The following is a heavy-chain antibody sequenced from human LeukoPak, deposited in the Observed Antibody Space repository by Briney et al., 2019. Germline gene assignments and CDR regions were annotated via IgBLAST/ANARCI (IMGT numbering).Heavy chain of an antibody. CDR3: ARLLAVAGSRGFFFDY. J-gene: IGHJ4*02. D-gene: IGHD6-19*01. Sequence: GGSLRLSCAASGFTFSSYSMNWVRQAPGKGLEWVSSISSSSSYIYYADSVKGRFTISRDNAKNSLYLQMNSLRAEDTAVYYCARLLAVAGSRGFFFDYWGQGTLVTVSS. V-gene: IGHV3-21*01. CDR1: GFTFSSYS. CDR2: ISSSSSYI.